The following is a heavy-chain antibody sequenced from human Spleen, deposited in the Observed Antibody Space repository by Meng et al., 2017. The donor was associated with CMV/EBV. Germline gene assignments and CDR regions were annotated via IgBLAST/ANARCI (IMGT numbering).Heavy chain of an antibody. D-gene: IGHD2-15*01. V-gene: IGHV3-30-3*01. J-gene: IGHJ4*02. CDR1: GFTFSSYA. CDR3: ARDHVGAGDH. CDR2: ISYDGSNK. Sequence: GESLKISCAASGFTFSSYAMHWVRQAPGKGLEWVAVISYDGSNKYYADSVRGRFTISRDNSKNTLYLQMNSLRAEDTAVYYCARDHVGAGDHWGQGTLVTVSS.